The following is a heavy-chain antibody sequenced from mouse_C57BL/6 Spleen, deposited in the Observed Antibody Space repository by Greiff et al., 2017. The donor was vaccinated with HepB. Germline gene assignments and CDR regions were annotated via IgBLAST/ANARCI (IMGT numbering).Heavy chain of an antibody. D-gene: IGHD2-3*01. CDR1: GFNIKDDY. V-gene: IGHV14-4*01. J-gene: IGHJ3*01. CDR3: TRADGFYGPFAY. CDR2: IDPENGDT. Sequence: VQLKESGAELVRPGASVKLSCTASGFNIKDDYMHWVKQRPEQGLEWIGWIDPENGDTEYASKFQGKATITADTSSNTAYLQLSSLTSEDTAVYYCTRADGFYGPFAYWGQGTLVTVSA.